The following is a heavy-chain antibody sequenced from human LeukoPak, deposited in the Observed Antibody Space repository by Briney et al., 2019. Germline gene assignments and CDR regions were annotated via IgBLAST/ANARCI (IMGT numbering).Heavy chain of an antibody. Sequence: ASVKVSCKASGYTFTGYYMHWVRQAPGQGLEWMGWINPNSGGTNYAQKFQGRVTMTRDTSISTAYMELSRLRSDDTAVYYCAREGLLWFGESPRSGYMDVWGKGITVTVSS. J-gene: IGHJ6*03. CDR3: AREGLLWFGESPRSGYMDV. V-gene: IGHV1-2*02. CDR2: INPNSGGT. D-gene: IGHD3-10*01. CDR1: GYTFTGYY.